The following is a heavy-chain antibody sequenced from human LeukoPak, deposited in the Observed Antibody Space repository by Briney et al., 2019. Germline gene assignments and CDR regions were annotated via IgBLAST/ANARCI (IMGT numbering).Heavy chain of an antibody. D-gene: IGHD3-16*01. V-gene: IGHV3-7*01. Sequence: GGSLRLSCAASGFSFSDYGMTWVRQAPGKGLEWVADIKRDGYEKHYVDSVKGRFTISRDDTKNSLYLEMNSLRAEDTAVYYCAPNLMGGQIFEFWRQGPLLTV. J-gene: IGHJ4*02. CDR1: GFSFSDYG. CDR3: APNLMGGQIFEF. CDR2: IKRDGYEK.